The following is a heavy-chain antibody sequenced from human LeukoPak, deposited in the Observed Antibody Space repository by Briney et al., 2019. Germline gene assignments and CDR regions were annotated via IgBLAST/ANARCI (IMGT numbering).Heavy chain of an antibody. V-gene: IGHV4-59*08. D-gene: IGHD3-22*01. CDR1: GGSISSHY. CDR2: IYYSGST. CDR3: ARHLAPSSGYLTLDY. J-gene: IGHJ4*02. Sequence: SETLSLTCTVSGGSISSHYWSWIRQPPGKGLEWIGYIYYSGSTNYNPSLKSRVTISVDTSKNQFSLKLSSVTAADTAVYYCARHLAPSSGYLTLDYWGQGTLVTVSS.